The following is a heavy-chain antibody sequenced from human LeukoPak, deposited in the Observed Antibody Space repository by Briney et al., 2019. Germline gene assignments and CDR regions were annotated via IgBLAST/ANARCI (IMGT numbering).Heavy chain of an antibody. V-gene: IGHV4-59*12. CDR2: IYYSGST. D-gene: IGHD2-21*02. CDR3: ARAQHIVVVTATGHWVDI. CDR1: GGSISSYY. Sequence: SETLSLTCTVSGGSISSYYWSWIRQPPGKGVEWIGYIYYSGSTNYNPSLKSRVTISVDTSKNQFSLKLSSVTAADTAVYYCARAQHIVVVTATGHWVDIWGQGTMVTVSS. J-gene: IGHJ3*02.